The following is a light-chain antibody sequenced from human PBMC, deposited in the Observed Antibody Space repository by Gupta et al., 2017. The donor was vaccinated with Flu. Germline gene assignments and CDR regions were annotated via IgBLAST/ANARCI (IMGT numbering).Light chain of an antibody. J-gene: IGKJ2*01. CDR2: AVS. V-gene: IGKV1-39*01. CDR3: QQSYTDVFT. CDR1: QSISNY. Sequence: DIQMTQSPSSLSASVGDRVTITCRASQSISNYLNWYQQKPGKAPKLLIYAVSNLQSGVPSRFSGSGSGTDFTLTISSLQPEDFAIYYCQQSYTDVFTFGQGTXLESK.